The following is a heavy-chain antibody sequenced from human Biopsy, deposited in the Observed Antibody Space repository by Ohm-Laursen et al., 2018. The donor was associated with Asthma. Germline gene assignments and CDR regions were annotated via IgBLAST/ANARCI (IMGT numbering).Heavy chain of an antibody. V-gene: IGHV3-21*01. CDR2: ISSSSSHI. CDR3: ARVDTIFGVVIPIYYYYGMDV. Sequence: SLRLSCSASGFTFSSYSMNWVRQAPGKGLEWVSSISSSSSHICYADSVKGRFTISRDNAKNSLYLQMNSLRAEDTAVYYCARVDTIFGVVIPIYYYYGMDVWGQGTTVTVSS. CDR1: GFTFSSYS. J-gene: IGHJ6*02. D-gene: IGHD3-3*01.